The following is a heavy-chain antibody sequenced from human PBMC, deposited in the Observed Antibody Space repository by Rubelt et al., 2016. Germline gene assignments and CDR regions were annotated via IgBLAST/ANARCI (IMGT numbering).Heavy chain of an antibody. V-gene: IGHV4-34*01. CDR1: GGSFSDYY. CDR3: ARSGSSYGSETFDY. CDR2: INHSGRS. D-gene: IGHD5-18*01. Sequence: QVQLQQWGAGLLKPSETLSLTCAVYGGSFSDYYWSWIRQPPGKGLEWIGEINHSGRSNYNPSLKSRVTISVDTSKNQFSLKLSSGTAADTAVYYWARSGSSYGSETFDYWGQGTLVTVSS. J-gene: IGHJ4*02.